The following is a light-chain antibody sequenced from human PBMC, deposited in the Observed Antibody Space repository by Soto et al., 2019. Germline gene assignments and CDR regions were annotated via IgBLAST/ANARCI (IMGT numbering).Light chain of an antibody. CDR3: AAWDDSLSVV. CDR2: RNN. CDR1: SSNIGSNY. J-gene: IGLJ2*01. Sequence: QSVLTQPPSASGTPGQRVTISCSGSSSNIGSNYVYWYQQLPGTAPKLLIYRNNQRPSGVPDRFSGSKSGTSASLGISGLRSEDEAGYYCAAWDDSLSVVFGGGTKVTVL. V-gene: IGLV1-47*01.